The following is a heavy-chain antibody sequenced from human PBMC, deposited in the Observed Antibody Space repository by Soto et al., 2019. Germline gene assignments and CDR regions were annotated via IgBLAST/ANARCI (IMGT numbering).Heavy chain of an antibody. CDR2: ISSRASII. CDR3: ARGSPGNSYYFDY. J-gene: IGHJ4*02. Sequence: PGGSLRLSCAASGFTFSDYYMSWIRQAPGKGLQWVSYISSRASIIYYADSVEGRFTISRDNAKNSLYLQMSSLRAEDTAVYYCARGSPGNSYYFDYWGQGTLVTSPQ. D-gene: IGHD3-10*01. V-gene: IGHV3-11*01. CDR1: GFTFSDYY.